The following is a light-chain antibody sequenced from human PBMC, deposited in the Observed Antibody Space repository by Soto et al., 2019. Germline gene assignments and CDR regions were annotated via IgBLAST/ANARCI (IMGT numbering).Light chain of an antibody. CDR3: RSYTSSSTHV. V-gene: IGLV2-14*03. CDR1: SSDVGAYNF. J-gene: IGLJ1*01. Sequence: QSALTQPASVSGSPGQSITISCTGTSSDVGAYNFVSWYQQHPGKVPKLMIFDVSSRPSGVSDRFSGSKSGNTASLTISGLQAEDEGDYYCRSYTSSSTHVFASGTKLTVL. CDR2: DVS.